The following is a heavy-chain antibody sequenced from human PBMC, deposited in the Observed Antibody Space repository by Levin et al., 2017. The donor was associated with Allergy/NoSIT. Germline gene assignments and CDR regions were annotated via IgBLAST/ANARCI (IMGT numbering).Heavy chain of an antibody. CDR2: ISSSGSTI. D-gene: IGHD6-13*01. V-gene: IGHV3-11*01. CDR1: GFTFSDYY. CDR3: ARADAAAGPRGGDYYYYMDV. J-gene: IGHJ6*03. Sequence: GESLKISCAASGFTFSDYYMSWIRQAPGKGLEWVSYISSSGSTIYYADPVKGRFTISRDNAKNSLYLQMNSLRAEDTAVYYCARADAAAGPRGGDYYYYMDVWGKGTTVTVSS.